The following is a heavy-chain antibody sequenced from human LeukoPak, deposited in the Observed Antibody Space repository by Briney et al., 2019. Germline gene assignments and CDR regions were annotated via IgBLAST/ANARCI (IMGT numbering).Heavy chain of an antibody. CDR3: ARDGLVWGSYRPIDY. CDR2: IYTSGST. V-gene: IGHV4-61*02. D-gene: IGHD3-16*02. Sequence: PSETLSLTCTVSGGSISSGSYYWSWIRQPAGKGLEWIGRIYTSGSTNYNPSLKSRVTISVDTSKNQFSLKLSSVTAADTAVYYCARDGLVWGSYRPIDYWGQGTLVTVSS. J-gene: IGHJ4*02. CDR1: GGSISSGSYY.